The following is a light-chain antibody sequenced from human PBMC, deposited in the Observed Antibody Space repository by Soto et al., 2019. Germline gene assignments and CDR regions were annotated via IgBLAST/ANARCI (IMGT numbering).Light chain of an antibody. CDR3: AAWDDSLYVV. V-gene: IGLV1-47*01. Sequence: QAVVTQPPSASGTPGQRVTISCSGSSSNIGSNYVYWYQQLPGTAPKLLIYRNNQRPSGVPDRFSGSKSGTSASLAISGLRSEDEADYYCAAWDDSLYVVFGGGTKLTVL. CDR2: RNN. CDR1: SSNIGSNY. J-gene: IGLJ2*01.